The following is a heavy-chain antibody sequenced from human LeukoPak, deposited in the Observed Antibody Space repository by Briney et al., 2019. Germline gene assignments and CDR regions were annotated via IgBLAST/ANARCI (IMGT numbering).Heavy chain of an antibody. CDR2: ISGSGTTI. J-gene: IGHJ4*02. V-gene: IGHV3-48*03. Sequence: SGGSLRLSCAASGFTFSSYEMNWVRQAPGKGLEWVPYISGSGTTIYYADSVKGRFTISRDNAKNSLYLQMNSLRAEDTAVYYCAREDRYARYFDYWGQGTLVTVSS. CDR1: GFTFSSYE. CDR3: AREDRYARYFDY. D-gene: IGHD3-9*01.